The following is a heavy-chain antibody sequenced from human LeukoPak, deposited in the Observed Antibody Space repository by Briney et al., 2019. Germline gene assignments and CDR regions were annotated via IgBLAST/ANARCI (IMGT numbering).Heavy chain of an antibody. V-gene: IGHV3-23*01. Sequence: GGSLRLSCAASGFTFSSYAMSWIRQAPGKGLEWVSAISGSGGSTYYADSVKGRFTISRDNSKNTLYLQMNSLRAEDTAVYYCAKDGGWIQLWFGYWGQGTLVTVSS. D-gene: IGHD5-18*01. CDR2: ISGSGGST. CDR1: GFTFSSYA. J-gene: IGHJ4*02. CDR3: AKDGGWIQLWFGY.